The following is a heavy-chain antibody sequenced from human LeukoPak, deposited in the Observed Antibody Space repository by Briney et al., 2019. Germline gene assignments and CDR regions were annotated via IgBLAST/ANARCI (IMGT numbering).Heavy chain of an antibody. V-gene: IGHV3-73*01. Sequence: GRSLRLSCAASGFTFSGSAIHWVRQSSGKGLEWVGQIDKKDKGYATATAYAASVKGRFTISRDDSINTAYLQMKSLKTEDTALYYCTRDNWFDPWGQGTLVTVSS. CDR3: TRDNWFDP. CDR2: IDKKDKGYATAT. CDR1: GFTFSGSA. J-gene: IGHJ5*02.